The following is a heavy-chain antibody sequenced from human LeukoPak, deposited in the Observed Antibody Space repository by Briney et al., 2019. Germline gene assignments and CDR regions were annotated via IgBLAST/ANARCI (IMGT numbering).Heavy chain of an antibody. J-gene: IGHJ4*02. CDR2: TNHSGST. Sequence: SETLSLTCAVYGGSFSGYYWSWIRQPPGKGLEWIGETNHSGSTNYNPSLKSRVTISVDTSKNQFSLKLSSVTAADTAVYYCARDSPGAGYSGYDRGFDYWGQGTLVTVSS. D-gene: IGHD5-12*01. CDR3: ARDSPGAGYSGYDRGFDY. CDR1: GGSFSGYY. V-gene: IGHV4-34*01.